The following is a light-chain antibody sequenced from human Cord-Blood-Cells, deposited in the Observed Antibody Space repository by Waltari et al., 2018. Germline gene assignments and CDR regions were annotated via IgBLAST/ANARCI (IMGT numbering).Light chain of an antibody. J-gene: IGKJ1*01. V-gene: IGKV1-27*01. CDR3: RRKYNALWT. CDR2: SAS. Sequence: DIQLTQSPSSLSASVGDRVPLTCRVSQGISSYLNWYRQKPEKVPKLLICSASNLQAGVPSRFRGSGSGTDDALNISSLQPEDVATYYGRRKYNALWTVDQGTKVEIK. CDR1: QGISSY.